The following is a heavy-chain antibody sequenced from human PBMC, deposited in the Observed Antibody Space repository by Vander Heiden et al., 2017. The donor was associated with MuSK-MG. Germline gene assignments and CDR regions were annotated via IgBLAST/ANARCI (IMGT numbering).Heavy chain of an antibody. CDR2: ISGSGGST. Sequence: EVQLLEAGGGLVQPGGSLRLSCAASGSTFSTYALGWVRQAPGKGLEWVSAISGSGGSTYYADSVKGRFTISRDNSKNTLYLQMNSLRAEDTAVYYCAKDLTSYYYDSSGYFPWTFDYWGQGTLVTVSS. CDR3: AKDLTSYYYDSSGYFPWTFDY. V-gene: IGHV3-23*01. D-gene: IGHD3-22*01. CDR1: GSTFSTYA. J-gene: IGHJ4*02.